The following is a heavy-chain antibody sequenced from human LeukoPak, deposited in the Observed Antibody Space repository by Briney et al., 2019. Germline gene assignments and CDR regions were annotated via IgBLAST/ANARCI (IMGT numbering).Heavy chain of an antibody. CDR2: ISYDGSNK. V-gene: IGHV3-30*18. J-gene: IGHJ4*02. CDR1: GFTFSNYG. Sequence: PGGSLRLSCAASGFTFSNYGMHWVRQAPGKGLEGVAVISYDGSNKYYAEGVKGRFTISRDNSKNTLYLQMNSLRAEDTAVFYCAKVSGFKITFGGVIDWGQGTPVTVSS. D-gene: IGHD3-16*02. CDR3: AKVSGFKITFGGVID.